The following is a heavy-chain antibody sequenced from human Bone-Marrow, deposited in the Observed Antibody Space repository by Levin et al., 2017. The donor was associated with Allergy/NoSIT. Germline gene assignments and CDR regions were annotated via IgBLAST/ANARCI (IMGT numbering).Heavy chain of an antibody. D-gene: IGHD2-21*01. Sequence: SPTLSLPCTVSGGSVRSGSYYWRWIRQPPGKGLEWIGYIYYSGSTNYNPSLKSRVTISVDTSKNQFSLKLSSVTAADTAVYYCARRRGGGDWYFDRWGRGTLVTVSS. CDR1: GGSVRSGSYY. CDR2: IYYSGST. J-gene: IGHJ2*01. V-gene: IGHV4-61*01. CDR3: ARRRGGGDWYFDR.